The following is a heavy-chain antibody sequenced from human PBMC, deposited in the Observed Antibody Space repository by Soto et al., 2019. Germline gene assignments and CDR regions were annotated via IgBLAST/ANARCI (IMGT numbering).Heavy chain of an antibody. CDR1: GFTFSSNG. J-gene: IGHJ5*01. Sequence: QVQLVESGGGVVQPGRSLRLTCAASGFTFSSNGMHWVRQDPGKGLEWVALVAYDGSKTYYGDSVRGRFTISRDNSENTLDLQVNCLRAEDTAVYYCARWVGGSMYDNSGKYDSWGQGTLVTVSS. D-gene: IGHD3-22*01. V-gene: IGHV3-30*03. CDR3: ARWVGGSMYDNSGKYDS. CDR2: VAYDGSKT.